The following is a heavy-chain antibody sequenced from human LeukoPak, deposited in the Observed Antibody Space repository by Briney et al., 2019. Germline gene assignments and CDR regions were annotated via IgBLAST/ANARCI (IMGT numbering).Heavy chain of an antibody. CDR2: INHSGST. Sequence: SETLSLTCAVYGGSFSPYYWSWIRQPPREGLEWIGEINHSGSTNYNPSLKSRVTISVDTSKNQFSLRLSSVTAADAAVYYCARGGFYCGGDCYVDYWGQGTLVTVSS. CDR3: ARGGFYCGGDCYVDY. D-gene: IGHD2-21*02. V-gene: IGHV4-34*01. CDR1: GGSFSPYY. J-gene: IGHJ4*02.